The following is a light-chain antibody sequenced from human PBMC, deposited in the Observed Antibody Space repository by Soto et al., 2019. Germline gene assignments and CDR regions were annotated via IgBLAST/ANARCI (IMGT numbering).Light chain of an antibody. CDR1: SSDVGDYNY. Sequence: QSALTQPRSVSGSPGQSVTITCTGTSSDVGDYNYVSWYQQHPGKAPKLMIYDVRKRPSGVPDRFSGSKSGNTASLTISGLQAEDEADYYCCSYAGIYTLVFGTGTKLTVL. CDR3: CSYAGIYTLV. CDR2: DVR. J-gene: IGLJ1*01. V-gene: IGLV2-11*01.